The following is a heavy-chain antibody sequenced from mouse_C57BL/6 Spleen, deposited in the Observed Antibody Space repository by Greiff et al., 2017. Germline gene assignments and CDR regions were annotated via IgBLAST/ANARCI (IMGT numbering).Heavy chain of an antibody. J-gene: IGHJ4*01. CDR1: GFSFNTYA. Sequence: EVHLVESGGGLVQPKGSLKLSCAASGFSFNTYAMNWVRQAPGKGLEWVARIRSKSNNYATYYADSVKDRFTISRDYSESMIYLQMNNLKTEDTARYYCVRHGGDYDGGGAMDYWGQGTSVTVSS. D-gene: IGHD2-4*01. V-gene: IGHV10-1*01. CDR2: IRSKSNNYAT. CDR3: VRHGGDYDGGGAMDY.